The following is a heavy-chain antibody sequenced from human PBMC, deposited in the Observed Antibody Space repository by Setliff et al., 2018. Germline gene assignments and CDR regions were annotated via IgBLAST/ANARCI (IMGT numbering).Heavy chain of an antibody. J-gene: IGHJ4*02. V-gene: IGHV4-34*01. Sequence: SETLSLTCDVFGGSFSGYFWAWIRQSPGKGLEWIGDVNDSGSANYKPSLKSRLTISRDTSKNQLSLNLSSVPAADTAVYYCARGRYYGSGSYSLWGQGTLVTSPQ. CDR1: GGSFSGYF. CDR3: ARGRYYGSGSYSL. CDR2: VNDSGSA. D-gene: IGHD3-10*01.